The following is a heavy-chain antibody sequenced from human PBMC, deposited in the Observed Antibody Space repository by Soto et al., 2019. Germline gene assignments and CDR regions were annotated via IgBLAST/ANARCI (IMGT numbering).Heavy chain of an antibody. Sequence: SVKVSCKASGGTFSSYAISWVRQAPGQGLEWMGGIIPIFGTANYAQKFQGRVTITADESTGTAYMELSSLRSEDTAVYYCARNTGYSSGWYHYYYGMDVWGQGTTVTVSS. V-gene: IGHV1-69*13. D-gene: IGHD6-19*01. CDR3: ARNTGYSSGWYHYYYGMDV. J-gene: IGHJ6*02. CDR2: IIPIFGTA. CDR1: GGTFSSYA.